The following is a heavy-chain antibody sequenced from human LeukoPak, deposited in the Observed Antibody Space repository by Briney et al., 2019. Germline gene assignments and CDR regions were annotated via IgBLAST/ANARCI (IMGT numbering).Heavy chain of an antibody. CDR2: IYYSGST. V-gene: IGHV4-59*01. Sequence: KPSETLSLTCTVSGGSISSYYWSWIRQPPGKGLEWIGYIYYSGSTNYNPSLKSRVTISVDTSKNQFSLKLSSVTAADTAVYYCARDSGSGWYSWFDPWGQGTLVTVSS. J-gene: IGHJ5*02. CDR3: ARDSGSGWYSWFDP. CDR1: GGSISSYY. D-gene: IGHD6-19*01.